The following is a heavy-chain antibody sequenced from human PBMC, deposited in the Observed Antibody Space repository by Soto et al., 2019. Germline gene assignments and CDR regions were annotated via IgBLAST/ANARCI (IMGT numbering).Heavy chain of an antibody. J-gene: IGHJ4*02. CDR1: RFSFEYSITGYW. Sequence: PGESLKISCHGSRFSFEYSITGYWVGWVRQMPGKGLEWMGIIFPGDSDTKYNPSFQGQVTISVDRSINTAYLHWRSLKASDTATYYCVRQPNNYNVFTASQRNYFDFWGQGTLVTVS. CDR2: IFPGDSDT. V-gene: IGHV5-51*01. CDR3: VRQPNNYNVFTASQRNYFDF. D-gene: IGHD3-9*01.